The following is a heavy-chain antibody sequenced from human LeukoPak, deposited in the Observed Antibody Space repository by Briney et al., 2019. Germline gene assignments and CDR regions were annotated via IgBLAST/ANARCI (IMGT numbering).Heavy chain of an antibody. CDR3: ARGRNGGYDGFDH. V-gene: IGHV3-23*01. CDR1: GFTLSIYA. D-gene: IGHD5-12*01. CDR2: LTSSGAT. Sequence: PGGSLRLSSATSGFTLSIYAMSWVRQAPGKGLEWVSGLTSSGATSYAESVKGRLTIFRDNSRNTVYLQMNSLRAEDTAVYYCARGRNGGYDGFDHWGQGTLVTVSS. J-gene: IGHJ4*02.